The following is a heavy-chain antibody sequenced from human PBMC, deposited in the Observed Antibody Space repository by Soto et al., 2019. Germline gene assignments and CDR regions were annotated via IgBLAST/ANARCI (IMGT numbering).Heavy chain of an antibody. J-gene: IGHJ4*02. CDR1: GFTLSDHY. V-gene: IGHV3-72*01. CDR3: VRATYFSDSSGYTRCLDY. D-gene: IGHD3-22*01. Sequence: EVQLLESGGGLVRPGGSLRLSCAVSGFTLSDHYIDWVRQAPGKGLEWVGRSRDKAQGYSITYAASVKGRFTTSRDESMNSVYLQMNSLKTEDTAVYYCVRATYFSDSSGYTRCLDYWGQGTLVTVSS. CDR2: SRDKAQGYSI.